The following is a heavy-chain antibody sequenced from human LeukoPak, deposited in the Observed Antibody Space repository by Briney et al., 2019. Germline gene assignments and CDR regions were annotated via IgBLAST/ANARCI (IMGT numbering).Heavy chain of an antibody. CDR1: GFTLSINW. J-gene: IGHJ4*02. D-gene: IGHD3-16*01. Sequence: PGGSLRLSCAASGFTLSINWMSWVRQAPGKGLEWVANIKQDGSEKYYVDSVKGRFTISRDNAKNSLYLQMNSLRGEDTAVYYCARDAGKFGHTALDYWGQGTLVTVSS. CDR2: IKQDGSEK. CDR3: ARDAGKFGHTALDY. V-gene: IGHV3-7*01.